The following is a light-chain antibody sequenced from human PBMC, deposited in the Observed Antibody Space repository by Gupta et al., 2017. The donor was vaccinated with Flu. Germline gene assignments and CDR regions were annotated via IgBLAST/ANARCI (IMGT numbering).Light chain of an antibody. CDR1: RSHIRSNF. J-gene: IGLJ3*02. Sequence: QSVLTQPPSVSAAPGQKVTISCSGHRSHIRSNFVSWYQQLPGTAPKLLIYENNKRPAGIPDRFSGSKSGTSATLGITGLQTGDEADYYCGTWDSSRNVGVFGGGTKVTVL. CDR3: GTWDSSRNVGV. V-gene: IGLV1-51*01. CDR2: ENN.